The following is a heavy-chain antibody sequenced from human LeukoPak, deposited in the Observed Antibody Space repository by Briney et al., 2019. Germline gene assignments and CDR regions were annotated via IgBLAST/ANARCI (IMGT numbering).Heavy chain of an antibody. V-gene: IGHV4-59*12. CDR3: ARGEYEDIVVVPAAPFDY. Sequence: SETLSLTCAVSGDSISNYYWNWIRQPPGKGLEWIGYIYNTGSTNYNPSLKSRVTISVDTSKNQFSLKLSSVTAADTAVYYCARGEYEDIVVVPAAPFDYWGQGTLVTVSS. J-gene: IGHJ4*02. CDR1: GDSISNYY. D-gene: IGHD2-2*01. CDR2: IYNTGST.